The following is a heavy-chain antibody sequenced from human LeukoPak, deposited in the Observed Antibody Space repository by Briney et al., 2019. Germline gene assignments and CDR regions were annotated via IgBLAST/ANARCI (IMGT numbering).Heavy chain of an antibody. D-gene: IGHD2-2*02. CDR2: TYYSGST. CDR1: GGSISSGGYY. Sequence: PSETLSLTCTVSGGSISSGGYYWSWIRQHPGKGLEWIGYTYYSGSTYYNPSLKSRVTISVDTSKNQFSLKLSSVTAADTAVYYCARAPRGAAIFTRFDPWGQGTLVTVSS. V-gene: IGHV4-31*03. J-gene: IGHJ5*02. CDR3: ARAPRGAAIFTRFDP.